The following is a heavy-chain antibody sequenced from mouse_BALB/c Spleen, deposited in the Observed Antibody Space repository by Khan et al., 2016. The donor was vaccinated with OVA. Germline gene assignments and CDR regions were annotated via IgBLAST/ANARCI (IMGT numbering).Heavy chain of an antibody. CDR2: ISYDGSN. V-gene: IGHV3-6*02. CDR3: VRGGGVVPYWYSDV. J-gene: IGHJ1*01. CDR1: GYSITSGYR. Sequence: EVQLQESGPGLVKPSQSLSLTCSVSGYSITSGYRWNWIRQFPGNKLEWMGYISYDGSNNYNPSLKNRISITRDTSKNQFFLKLNSVTTEDTATXYCVRGGGVVPYWYSDVWGAGTTVTVSS. D-gene: IGHD1-1*01.